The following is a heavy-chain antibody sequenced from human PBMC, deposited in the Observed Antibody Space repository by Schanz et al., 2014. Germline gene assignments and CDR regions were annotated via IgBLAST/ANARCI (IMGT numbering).Heavy chain of an antibody. Sequence: QVQLVQSGAEVKKPGASVKVSCKASGYTFITYGFSWVRQAPGQGLEWMEWISPYNGDTNFAQQFQGRVTMTTDTSTNTAYMELRTLRSDDTAVYYCARDPYGSGDAFDIWGQGTMVTVSS. V-gene: IGHV1-18*04. D-gene: IGHD3-10*01. CDR3: ARDPYGSGDAFDI. J-gene: IGHJ3*02. CDR1: GYTFITYG. CDR2: ISPYNGDT.